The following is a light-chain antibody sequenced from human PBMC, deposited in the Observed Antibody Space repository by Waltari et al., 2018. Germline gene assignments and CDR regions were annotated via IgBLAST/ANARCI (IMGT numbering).Light chain of an antibody. CDR3: SAWDSSLSAWV. CDR2: RHN. Sequence: QAGLTQPPSVSKGLRQTATLTCTGNSNNVGNQGAAWLQQHQGHPPKLLSYRHNNRPSGIYRRFSASRSGNTASLTISGLQPEDEADYHCSAWDSSLSAWVFGGGTKLTVL. V-gene: IGLV10-54*04. J-gene: IGLJ3*02. CDR1: SNNVGNQG.